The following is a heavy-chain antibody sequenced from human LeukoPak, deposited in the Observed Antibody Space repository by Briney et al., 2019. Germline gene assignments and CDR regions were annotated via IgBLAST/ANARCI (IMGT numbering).Heavy chain of an antibody. Sequence: GGSLRLSCGASGFTFSSYNMNWVRQAPGKGLEWVSSISSSSIYIYYADSVKGRFTISRDNAKNSLYPQMNSLRAEDTAVYYCAKDSSGYVDYWGQGTLVTVSS. CDR1: GFTFSSYN. CDR3: AKDSSGYVDY. J-gene: IGHJ4*02. D-gene: IGHD6-19*01. CDR2: ISSSSIYI. V-gene: IGHV3-21*01.